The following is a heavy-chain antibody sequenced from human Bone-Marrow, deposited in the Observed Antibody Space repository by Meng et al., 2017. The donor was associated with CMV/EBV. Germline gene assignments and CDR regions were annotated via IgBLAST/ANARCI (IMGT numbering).Heavy chain of an antibody. V-gene: IGHV3-7*01. Sequence: GESLKISCAASGFTFSSYAMSWVRQAPGKGLEWVANIKQDGSEKYYVDSVKGRFTISRDNAKNSLYLQMNSLRAEDTAVYYCAREGTIFGAEPYYFDYWGQGTLVTVSS. CDR1: GFTFSSYA. D-gene: IGHD3-3*01. J-gene: IGHJ4*02. CDR2: IKQDGSEK. CDR3: AREGTIFGAEPYYFDY.